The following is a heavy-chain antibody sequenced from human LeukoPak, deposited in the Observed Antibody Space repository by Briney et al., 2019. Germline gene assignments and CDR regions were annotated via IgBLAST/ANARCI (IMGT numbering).Heavy chain of an antibody. CDR3: ARHAEGWLHPTWFDP. CDR2: IYYSGST. V-gene: IGHV4-39*01. D-gene: IGHD5-24*01. J-gene: IGHJ5*02. Sequence: SETLSLTCTVSGGSISSSSYYWGWIRQPPGKGLEWIGSIYYSGSTYYNPSLKSRVTISVDTSKNQFSLKLSSVTAADRAVYYCARHAEGWLHPTWFDPWGQGTLVTVSS. CDR1: GGSISSSSYY.